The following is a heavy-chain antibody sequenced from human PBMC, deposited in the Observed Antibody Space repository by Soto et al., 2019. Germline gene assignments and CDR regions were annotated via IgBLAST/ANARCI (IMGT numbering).Heavy chain of an antibody. Sequence: AALQVSCPSSGSALTRYGSIWVRQAPGQGLEWMGWISAYNGNTNYAQKLQGRVTMTTDTSTSTAYMELRSLRSDDTAVYYCARLGRWLQPYFDYWGQGNLVTFS. CDR1: GSALTRYG. D-gene: IGHD5-12*01. CDR3: ARLGRWLQPYFDY. J-gene: IGHJ4*02. V-gene: IGHV1-18*04. CDR2: ISAYNGNT.